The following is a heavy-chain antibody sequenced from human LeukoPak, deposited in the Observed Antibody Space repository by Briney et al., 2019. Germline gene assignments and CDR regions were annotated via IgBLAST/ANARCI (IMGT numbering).Heavy chain of an antibody. J-gene: IGHJ4*02. V-gene: IGHV1-2*04. CDR3: ATLGYSSGWSEYYFDY. CDR2: INPNTGGT. CDR1: GYTFTDYY. D-gene: IGHD6-19*01. Sequence: ASVKVSCKASGYTFTDYYMHWVRQAPGQGLEWMGWINPNTGGTNYAQKFQGWVTMTRDTSISTAYMELSSLRSEDTAVYYCATLGYSSGWSEYYFDYWGQGTLVTVSS.